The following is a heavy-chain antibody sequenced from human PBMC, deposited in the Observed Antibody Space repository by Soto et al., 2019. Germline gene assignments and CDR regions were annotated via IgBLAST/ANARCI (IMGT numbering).Heavy chain of an antibody. CDR2: IFPNDEK. Sequence: QVTLKESGPVMVKPTETLTLACIVSGFSLKSGRMGVSWIRQSPGKALEWLAHIFPNDEKSFSTSLKTRLTISRDPSKSQVVLTMTNMDPMDTATYYCARAPNSGFDHFDSWGLGNLVTVSS. D-gene: IGHD5-12*01. CDR3: ARAPNSGFDHFDS. J-gene: IGHJ4*02. V-gene: IGHV2-26*01. CDR1: GFSLKSGRMG.